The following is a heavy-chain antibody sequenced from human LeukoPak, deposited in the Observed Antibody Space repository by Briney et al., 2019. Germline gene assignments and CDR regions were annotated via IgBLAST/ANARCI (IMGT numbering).Heavy chain of an antibody. V-gene: IGHV3-21*01. D-gene: IGHD3-10*01. J-gene: IGHJ4*02. CDR3: AREERFGELSL. Sequence: GGSLRLSCAASGFTFSSYSTNWVRQAPGKGLEWVSSISSSSSYIYYADSVKGRFTISRDNAKNSLYLQMNSLRAEDTAVYYCAREERFGELSLWGQGTLVTVSS. CDR1: GFTFSSYS. CDR2: ISSSSSYI.